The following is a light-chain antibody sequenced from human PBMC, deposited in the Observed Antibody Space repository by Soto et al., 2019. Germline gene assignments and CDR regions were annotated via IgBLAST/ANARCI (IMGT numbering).Light chain of an antibody. CDR1: SSNIGDNT. CDR3: AAWDDSLNGYV. CDR2: FNN. Sequence: QSVLPKPPSASGTPGQRVTISCSGSSSNIGDNTVHWYQQLPGTAPKLLIYFNNHRPSGVPDRFSGSKSGTSASLAISGRQSEDDADYYCAAWDDSLNGYVFGTGTKLTVL. V-gene: IGLV1-44*01. J-gene: IGLJ1*01.